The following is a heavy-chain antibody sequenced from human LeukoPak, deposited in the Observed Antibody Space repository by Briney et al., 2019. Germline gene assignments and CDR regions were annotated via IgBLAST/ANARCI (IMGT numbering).Heavy chain of an antibody. J-gene: IGHJ4*02. CDR1: GYTFTSYY. D-gene: IGHD4-17*01. CDR2: INPSGGST. CDR3: AKAHHGDYFFYFDY. V-gene: IGHV1-46*01. Sequence: GASVKVSCKASGYTFTSYYMHWVRQAPGQGLEWMGIINPSGGSTSYAQKFQGRVTMTRDMSTSTVYMELNSLRAEDTAVYYCAKAHHGDYFFYFDYWGQGTLVTVSS.